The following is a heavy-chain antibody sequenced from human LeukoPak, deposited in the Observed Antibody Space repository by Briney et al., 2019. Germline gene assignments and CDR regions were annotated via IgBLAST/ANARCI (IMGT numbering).Heavy chain of an antibody. V-gene: IGHV1-2*02. CDR1: GYDFTGYY. CDR2: VNPRNGGT. CDR3: AREDYYGSGSYSVAD. J-gene: IGHJ4*02. Sequence: ASVKVSCKASGYDFTGYYVHWVRQAPGHGFEWMGWVNPRNGGTHYAQNFQGRVTITGDTSITTAYMELSRLRSDDTAVYYCAREDYYGSGSYSVADWGQGTLVTVSS. D-gene: IGHD3-10*01.